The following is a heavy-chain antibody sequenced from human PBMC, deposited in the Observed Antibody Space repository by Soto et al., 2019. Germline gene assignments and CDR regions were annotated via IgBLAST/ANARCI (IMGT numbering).Heavy chain of an antibody. V-gene: IGHV4-31*03. D-gene: IGHD3-10*01. CDR3: ARDYYGSGSYYKGDYYSGMDV. J-gene: IGHJ6*02. CDR1: GGSINSGVYY. CDR2: ISSSGST. Sequence: PSETLSLTCNVSGGSINSGVYYWTWIRQHPAKGLEWIGYISSSGSTYYKSSLKSRATISVDTSKNQFSLRLSSVTAADTAVYYCARDYYGSGSYYKGDYYSGMDVWGQGTTVTVSS.